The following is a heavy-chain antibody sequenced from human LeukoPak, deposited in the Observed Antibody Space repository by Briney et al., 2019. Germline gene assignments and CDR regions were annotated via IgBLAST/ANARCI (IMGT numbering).Heavy chain of an antibody. CDR3: APRGDIEHSYVYGKWFDP. CDR1: GGSFSAYY. J-gene: IGHJ5*02. Sequence: SETLSLTCAVYGGSFSAYYWTWIRQPPGKGLEWIGEINHSGSSNYSSSLRSRVTISVDTSYKQFSLRLSSVTAADTAVYYCAPRGDIEHSYVYGKWFDPWGQGTRVTVSS. CDR2: INHSGSS. D-gene: IGHD5-18*01. V-gene: IGHV4-34*01.